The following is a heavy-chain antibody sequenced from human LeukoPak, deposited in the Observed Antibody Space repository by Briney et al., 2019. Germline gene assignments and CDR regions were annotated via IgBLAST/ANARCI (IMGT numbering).Heavy chain of an antibody. CDR2: INPNSGGT. D-gene: IGHD6-13*01. J-gene: IGHJ4*02. Sequence: GASVKVSCKASGYTFTGYYMHWVRQAPGQGLEWMGLINPNSGGTNYAQKFQGRVTMTRDTSISTAYMELSRLRSDDTAVYYCARVWQQLVIGAFDYWGQGTLVTVSS. CDR1: GYTFTGYY. V-gene: IGHV1-2*02. CDR3: ARVWQQLVIGAFDY.